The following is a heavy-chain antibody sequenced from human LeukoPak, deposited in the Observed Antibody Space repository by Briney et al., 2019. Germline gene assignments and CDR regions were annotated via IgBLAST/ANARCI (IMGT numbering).Heavy chain of an antibody. CDR3: ARGGYYGSGTYYSPTSPH. J-gene: IGHJ4*02. D-gene: IGHD3-10*01. Sequence: GGSLRLSCATSGFTFSSYGMTWVRQAPGKGLEWVSSISGSGDNTYYADSLKGRFTFSRDNSKDTLYLQMNSLRAEDTAVYHCARGGYYGSGTYYSPTSPHWGQGTLVTVSS. V-gene: IGHV3-23*01. CDR1: GFTFSSYG. CDR2: ISGSGDNT.